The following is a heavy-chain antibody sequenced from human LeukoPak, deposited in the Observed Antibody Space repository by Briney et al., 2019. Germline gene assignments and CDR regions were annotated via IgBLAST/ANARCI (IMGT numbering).Heavy chain of an antibody. J-gene: IGHJ5*02. CDR3: ARALLGIAARPGNWFDP. D-gene: IGHD6-6*01. V-gene: IGHV4-4*07. CDR1: GRSISSYY. Sequence: PSETLSLTGTVSGRSISSYYWSWLRQPAGKGLEWIGRIYTSGSTNYNPSLKSRVTMSVDTSKNQFSLKLSSVTAADTAVYYCARALLGIAARPGNWFDPWGQGTLVTVSS. CDR2: IYTSGST.